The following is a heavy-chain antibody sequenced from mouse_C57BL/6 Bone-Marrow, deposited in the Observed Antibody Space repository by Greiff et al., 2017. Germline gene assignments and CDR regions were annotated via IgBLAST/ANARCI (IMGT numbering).Heavy chain of an antibody. Sequence: QVQLQQPGAELVKPGASVKMSCKASGYTFTSYWITWVKPRPGQGLEWIGDIYPGSGSTNYNEKFKSKATLTVDTSSSTAYMQLSSLTSEDSAVYYCARSPYYYGSSWYCDVWGTGTTVTVSS. J-gene: IGHJ1*03. V-gene: IGHV1-55*01. CDR2: IYPGSGST. CDR3: ARSPYYYGSSWYCDV. CDR1: GYTFTSYW. D-gene: IGHD1-1*01.